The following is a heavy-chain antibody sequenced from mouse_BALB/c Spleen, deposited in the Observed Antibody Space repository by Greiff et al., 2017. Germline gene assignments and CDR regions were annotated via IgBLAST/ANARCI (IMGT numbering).Heavy chain of an antibody. CDR3: ARRDGSSYFDY. D-gene: IGHD1-1*01. J-gene: IGHJ2*01. CDR1: GDSITSGY. Sequence: EVKLVESGPSLVKPSQTLSLTCSVTGDSITSGYWNWIRKFPGNKLEYMGYISYSGITYYNPSLKSRISITRDTSKNQYYLQLNSVTTEDTATYYCARRDGSSYFDYWGQGTTLTVSS. V-gene: IGHV3-8*02. CDR2: ISYSGIT.